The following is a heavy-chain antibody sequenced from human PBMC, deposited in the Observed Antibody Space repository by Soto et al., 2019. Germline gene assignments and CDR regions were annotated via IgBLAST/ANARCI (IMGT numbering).Heavy chain of an antibody. CDR1: GFTLSSYW. Sequence: EVQLVESGGGLVQPGGPLRPSCAASGFTLSSYWMHWVRQAPGKGLVWVSRINGDGTTTGYADFVKGRFSISRDSAKNTLYLQMNSLRAEDTAVYYCVRDLSVTTKFDYWGQGTLVTVSS. J-gene: IGHJ4*02. CDR2: INGDGTTT. D-gene: IGHD4-17*01. V-gene: IGHV3-74*01. CDR3: VRDLSVTTKFDY.